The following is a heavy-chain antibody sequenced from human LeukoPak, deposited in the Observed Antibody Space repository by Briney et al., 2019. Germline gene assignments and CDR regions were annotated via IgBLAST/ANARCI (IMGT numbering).Heavy chain of an antibody. CDR2: ISYDGSNK. Sequence: GGSLRLSCAASGFTFSSYGMHWVRQAPGKGLEWVAVISYDGSNKYYADSVKGRFTISRDNSKNTLYLQMNSLRAEDTAVYYCAKGKWELRSAIDYWGQGTLVTVSS. D-gene: IGHD1-26*01. CDR1: GFTFSSYG. J-gene: IGHJ4*02. V-gene: IGHV3-30*18. CDR3: AKGKWELRSAIDY.